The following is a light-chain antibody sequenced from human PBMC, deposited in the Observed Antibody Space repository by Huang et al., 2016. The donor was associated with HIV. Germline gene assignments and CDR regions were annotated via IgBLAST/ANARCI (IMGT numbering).Light chain of an antibody. V-gene: IGKV3-15*01. Sequence: EIVMTQYPDTLSVSPGERATLSCRASQCVRDKLAWYQQKPGQAPRLLLHATATRAAGVPARCSGSGSGTEFTLTISSLQSEDCGVYYCQQYESWPPLTFGGGTKVEIK. CDR2: ATA. J-gene: IGKJ4*01. CDR1: QCVRDK. CDR3: QQYESWPPLT.